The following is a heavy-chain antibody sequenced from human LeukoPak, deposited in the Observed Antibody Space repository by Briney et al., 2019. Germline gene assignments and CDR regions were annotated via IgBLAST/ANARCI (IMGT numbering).Heavy chain of an antibody. J-gene: IGHJ3*02. Sequence: ASVKVSCKVSGYTLTELSMHWMRQAPGKGLEWMGGFDPEDGETIYAQKFQGRVTMTEDTSTDTAYMELSSLRSEDTAVYYCATALLITMVRGVIITSAFDIWGQGTMVTVSS. D-gene: IGHD3-10*01. CDR3: ATALLITMVRGVIITSAFDI. CDR2: FDPEDGET. V-gene: IGHV1-24*01. CDR1: GYTLTELS.